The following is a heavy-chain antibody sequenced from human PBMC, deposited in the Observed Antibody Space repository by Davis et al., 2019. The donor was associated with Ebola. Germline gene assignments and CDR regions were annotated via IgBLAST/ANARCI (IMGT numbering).Heavy chain of an antibody. Sequence: ASVKVSRQASGYNFNAYGIAWLRQAPGHGLEWMGWISAQNGNTHYAQKFQGRLTMTADTSTSTAYMELVGLTSDDTAMYFCARGSCGGGSCYSPDYWGQGSLVTVSS. D-gene: IGHD2-15*01. V-gene: IGHV1-18*01. CDR2: ISAQNGNT. CDR3: ARGSCGGGSCYSPDY. J-gene: IGHJ4*02. CDR1: GYNFNAYG.